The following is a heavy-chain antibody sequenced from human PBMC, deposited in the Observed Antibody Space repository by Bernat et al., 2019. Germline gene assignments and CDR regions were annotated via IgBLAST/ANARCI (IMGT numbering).Heavy chain of an antibody. Sequence: QVQLVESGGGVVQPGTSLRLSCAASGFTFSTYGIHWVRQAPGKGLEWVAFIQNDGSTKYYPGPVKGRFTGSRDNSKNTVYLQMNSLGVEDTAVYYCTGEEGRIRIGQFDCWGQGTLVTVSS. CDR2: IQNDGSTK. CDR1: GFTFSTYG. CDR3: TGEEGRIRIGQFDC. V-gene: IGHV3-33*01. D-gene: IGHD2-15*01. J-gene: IGHJ4*02.